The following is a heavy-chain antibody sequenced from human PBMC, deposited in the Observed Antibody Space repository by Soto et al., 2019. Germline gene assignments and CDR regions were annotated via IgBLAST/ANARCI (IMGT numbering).Heavy chain of an antibody. J-gene: IGHJ6*02. D-gene: IGHD6-13*01. Sequence: SETLSLTCTVSGGSISSGGYYWSWIRQHPGKGLEWIGYIYYSGSTYYNPSLKSRVTISVDTSKNQFSLKLSSVTAADTAVYYCARGGRGRLEAAGTNLPGSITGSIYYYGMDVWGQGTTVTVSS. CDR3: ARGGRGRLEAAGTNLPGSITGSIYYYGMDV. CDR2: IYYSGST. V-gene: IGHV4-31*03. CDR1: GGSISSGGYY.